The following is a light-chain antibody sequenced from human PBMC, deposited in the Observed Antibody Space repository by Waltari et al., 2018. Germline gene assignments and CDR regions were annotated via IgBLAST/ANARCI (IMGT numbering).Light chain of an antibody. Sequence: SYVLTQPPSVSVAPGQTARITCGGYNIASKSLHLYQERPGQAPVLVVYDDRDRPSGIPERFSGSNSGNTATLTISRVEAGDEADYYCQVWDSSSDHQVFGGGTKLTVL. CDR1: NIASKS. CDR2: DDR. J-gene: IGLJ3*02. CDR3: QVWDSSSDHQV. V-gene: IGLV3-21*02.